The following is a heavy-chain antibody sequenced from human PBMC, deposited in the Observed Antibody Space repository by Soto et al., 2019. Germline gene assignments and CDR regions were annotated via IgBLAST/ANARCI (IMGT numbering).Heavy chain of an antibody. CDR1: GFTVSSNY. D-gene: IGHD5-12*01. CDR3: ARERGSGYDSAFDI. J-gene: IGHJ3*02. Sequence: GGSLRLSCAASGFTVSSNYMSWVRQAPGKGLEWVSVIYSGGGTYYADSVKGRFTISRDNSKNTLYLQMNSLRAEDTAVYYCARERGSGYDSAFDIWGQGTMVTVS. V-gene: IGHV3-66*01. CDR2: IYSGGGT.